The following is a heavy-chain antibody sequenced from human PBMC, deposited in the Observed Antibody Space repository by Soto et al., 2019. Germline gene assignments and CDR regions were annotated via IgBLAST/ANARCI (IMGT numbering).Heavy chain of an antibody. CDR1: GGTFSSYT. D-gene: IGHD2-15*01. CDR2: IIPILGIA. V-gene: IGHV1-69*02. Sequence: QVQLVQSGAEVKKPGSSVKVSCKASGGTFSSYTISWVRQAPGQGLEWMGRIIPILGIANYAQKFQGRVTITADKSTSTAYMELSSLRSEDTAVYYCARVGCSGGSCYFRGESFQHWGQGTLVTVSS. J-gene: IGHJ1*01. CDR3: ARVGCSGGSCYFRGESFQH.